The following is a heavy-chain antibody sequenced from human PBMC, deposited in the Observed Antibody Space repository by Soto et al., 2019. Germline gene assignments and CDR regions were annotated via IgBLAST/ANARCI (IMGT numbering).Heavy chain of an antibody. J-gene: IGHJ4*02. Sequence: QVQLVESGGGVVQPGRSLRLSCAASGFTFSSYAMHWVRQAPGKGLEWVAVISYDGSNKYYADSVKGRFTISRDNSKNTLYLQMNSLRAEDTAVYYCARDSGHTHMSFDYWGQGTLVTVSS. CDR3: ARDSGHTHMSFDY. CDR1: GFTFSSYA. CDR2: ISYDGSNK. V-gene: IGHV3-30-3*01.